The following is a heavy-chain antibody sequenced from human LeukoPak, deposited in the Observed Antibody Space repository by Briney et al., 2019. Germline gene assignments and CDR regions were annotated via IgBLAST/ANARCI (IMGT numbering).Heavy chain of an antibody. V-gene: IGHV4-39*01. J-gene: IGHJ5*02. Sequence: SETLSLTCTVSGGSLSSSSYYWGWIRQPPGRGLEWIGSIYYSGSTYYNPSLKSRVTISVDTSKNQFSLKLSSVTAADTAVYYCARGYNWFDPWGQGTLVTVSS. CDR2: IYYSGST. CDR3: ARGYNWFDP. CDR1: GGSLSSSSYY.